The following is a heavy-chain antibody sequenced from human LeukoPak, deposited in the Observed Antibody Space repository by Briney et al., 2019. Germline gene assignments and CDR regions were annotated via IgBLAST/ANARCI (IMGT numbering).Heavy chain of an antibody. Sequence: GGSLRLSCAASGFTFSSYSMNWVRQAPGKGLEWVSSISSSSSYIYYADSVKGRFTISRDNAKNSLYLQMNSLRAEDTAVYYCAREYRSGWLWLDYWGQGTLVTVSS. J-gene: IGHJ4*02. D-gene: IGHD6-19*01. CDR3: AREYRSGWLWLDY. V-gene: IGHV3-21*01. CDR2: ISSSSSYI. CDR1: GFTFSSYS.